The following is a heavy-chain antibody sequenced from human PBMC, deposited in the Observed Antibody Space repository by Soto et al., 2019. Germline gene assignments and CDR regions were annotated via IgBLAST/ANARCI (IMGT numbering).Heavy chain of an antibody. V-gene: IGHV2-5*02. CDR1: GFSLITSGVG. J-gene: IGHJ5*02. CDR2: IYWDDDK. CDR3: AHIVTGCFT. D-gene: IGHD3-16*01. Sequence: QITLKESGPTLVKPTQTLTLTCTISGFSLITSGVGVGWVRQPPGKALEWLALIYWDDDKRYSPSLKSRLTITTDTSKNQVVLTMTNMDPVDMATYYCAHIVTGCFTWGRGALVTVSS.